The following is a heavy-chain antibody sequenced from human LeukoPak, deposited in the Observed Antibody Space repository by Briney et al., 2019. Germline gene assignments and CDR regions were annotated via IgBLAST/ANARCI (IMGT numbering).Heavy chain of an antibody. CDR1: GGSISSSSYY. Sequence: SKTLSLTCTVSGGSISSSSYYWGWIRQPPGKGLEWIGSIYYSGSTYYNPSLKSRVTISVDTSKNQFSLKLSSVTAADTAVYYCARDDYGDYVWGKGTTVTVSS. CDR2: IYYSGST. J-gene: IGHJ6*04. D-gene: IGHD4-17*01. V-gene: IGHV4-39*07. CDR3: ARDDYGDYV.